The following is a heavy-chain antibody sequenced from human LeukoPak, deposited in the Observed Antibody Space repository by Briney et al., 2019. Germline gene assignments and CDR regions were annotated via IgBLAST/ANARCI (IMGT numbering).Heavy chain of an antibody. CDR2: ISPYNGNT. V-gene: IGHV1-18*01. CDR1: GYAFTNYG. Sequence: ASVKVSCKASGYAFTNYGISWVRQAPGQGLEWMGWISPYNGNTDYAEKLQDRVTMTADTSTSTVYMELQSLRSDDTAVYYCARELPVWGSYRYFGYWGQGTVVTVSS. CDR3: ARELPVWGSYRYFGY. D-gene: IGHD3-16*02. J-gene: IGHJ4*02.